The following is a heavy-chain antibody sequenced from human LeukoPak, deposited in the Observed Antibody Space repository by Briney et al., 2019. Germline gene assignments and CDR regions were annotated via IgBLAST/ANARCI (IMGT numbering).Heavy chain of an antibody. D-gene: IGHD1-26*01. CDR1: GGSISSYY. J-gene: IGHJ6*03. V-gene: IGHV4-59*01. Sequence: SETLSLTCTVSGGSISSYYWSWIRQPPGKGLEWIGYIYYSGSTNYNPSLKSRVTISVDTSKSQFSLKLSSVTAADTAVYYCARGRSSWEQLTYYYYYYMDVWGKGTTVTVSS. CDR2: IYYSGST. CDR3: ARGRSSWEQLTYYYYYYMDV.